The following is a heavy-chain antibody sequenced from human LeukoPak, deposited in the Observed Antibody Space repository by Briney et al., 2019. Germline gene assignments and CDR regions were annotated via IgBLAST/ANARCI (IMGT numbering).Heavy chain of an antibody. Sequence: GGSLRLSCAASGFTVSSNYMSWVRQAPGKGLEWVSVIYSGGSTYYADSVKGRFTISRDNSKNTLYLQMNSLRAEDTAVYYCARDPYCSSTSCYDAFDIWGQGTMVTVS. V-gene: IGHV3-53*01. CDR3: ARDPYCSSTSCYDAFDI. J-gene: IGHJ3*02. D-gene: IGHD2-2*01. CDR2: IYSGGST. CDR1: GFTVSSNY.